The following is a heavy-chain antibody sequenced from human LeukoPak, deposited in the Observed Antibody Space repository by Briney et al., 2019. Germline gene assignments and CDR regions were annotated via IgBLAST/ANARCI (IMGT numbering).Heavy chain of an antibody. J-gene: IGHJ4*02. CDR2: IYYSGSA. CDR1: GGSISSGDYY. Sequence: KSSETLSLTCTVSGGSISSGDYYWSWIRQPPGKGLEWIGYIYYSGSAYYNPSLKSRVTISVDTSKNQFSLKLSSVTAADTAVYYCARARLGSSIDYWGQGTLVTVSS. D-gene: IGHD3-16*01. CDR3: ARARLGSSIDY. V-gene: IGHV4-30-4*08.